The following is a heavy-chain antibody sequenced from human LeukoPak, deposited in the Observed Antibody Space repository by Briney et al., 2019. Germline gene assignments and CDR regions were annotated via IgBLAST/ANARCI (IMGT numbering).Heavy chain of an antibody. CDR1: GFTFRDYW. J-gene: IGHJ4*02. CDR3: ARVSSGSGTYYPQYFDY. D-gene: IGHD3-10*01. V-gene: IGHV3-7*01. Sequence: GGSLRLSYAASGFTFRDYWMSWVRQAPGKGLEWVANIKEEGVEGVYVGSVKGRFTLTRDNAKKSLYLQMNGLRAEDTAVYYCARVSSGSGTYYPQYFDYWGQGTLVTVSS. CDR2: IKEEGVEG.